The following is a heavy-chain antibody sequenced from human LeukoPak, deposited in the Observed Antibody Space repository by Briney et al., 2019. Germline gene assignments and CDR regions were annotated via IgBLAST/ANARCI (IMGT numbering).Heavy chain of an antibody. J-gene: IGHJ5*02. CDR2: ISTSSSYI. D-gene: IGHD3-10*01. CDR1: GFTFSSYN. Sequence: GGSLRLSCAASGFTFSSYNMNWVRQAPGKGLEWVSSISTSSSYIYYADSVKGRFTISRDNAKNSLYLQMNSLRAEDTAVYYCAKDLMRDRWFGESWGQGTLVTVSS. CDR3: AKDLMRDRWFGES. V-gene: IGHV3-21*01.